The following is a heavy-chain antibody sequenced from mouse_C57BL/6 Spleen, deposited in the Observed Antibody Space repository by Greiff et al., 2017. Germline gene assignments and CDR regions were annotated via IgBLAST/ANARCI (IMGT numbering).Heavy chain of an antibody. D-gene: IGHD1-1*01. V-gene: IGHV5-4*01. CDR1: GFTFSSYA. CDR3: ARDNYYGSSWFAY. J-gene: IGHJ3*01. CDR2: ISDGGRYT. Sequence: DVHLVESGGGLVKPGGSLKLSCAASGFTFSSYAMSWVRQTPEKRLEWVATISDGGRYTYYPDNVKGRFTISRDNAKNNPYLQMSHLKSEDTAVYYCARDNYYGSSWFAYWGQGTLVTVSA.